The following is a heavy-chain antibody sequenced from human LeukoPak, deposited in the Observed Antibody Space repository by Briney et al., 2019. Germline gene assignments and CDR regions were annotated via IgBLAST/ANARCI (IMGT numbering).Heavy chain of an antibody. V-gene: IGHV3-23*01. CDR2: ISGSGGST. CDR1: GFTFSGYA. D-gene: IGHD3-16*02. Sequence: GGSLRLSCAASGFTFSGYAMNWVRQAPGKGLEWVSAISGSGGSTYYADSVKGRFTISRDNSKNTLYLQMNSLRAEDTAVYYCAKDGIMITFGGVIVSNYFDYWGQGTLVTVSS. CDR3: AKDGIMITFGGVIVSNYFDY. J-gene: IGHJ4*02.